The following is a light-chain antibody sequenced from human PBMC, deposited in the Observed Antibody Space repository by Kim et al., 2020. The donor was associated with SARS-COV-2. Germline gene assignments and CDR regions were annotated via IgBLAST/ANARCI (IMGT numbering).Light chain of an antibody. Sequence: SPGERATLSCRASQSVSSNYLAWYQQKPVQAPRLLIYGASSRATGIPDRFSGSGSGTDFTLTITRLEPEDFAVYYCQQYSSSPATFGQGTKVEVK. CDR2: GAS. CDR1: QSVSSNY. V-gene: IGKV3-20*01. J-gene: IGKJ1*01. CDR3: QQYSSSPAT.